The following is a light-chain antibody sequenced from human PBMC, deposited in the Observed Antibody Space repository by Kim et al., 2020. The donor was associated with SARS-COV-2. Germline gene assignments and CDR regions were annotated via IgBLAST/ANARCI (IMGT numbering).Light chain of an antibody. CDR3: QAWDSSTEV. V-gene: IGLV3-1*01. J-gene: IGLJ2*01. CDR1: KLGDKY. Sequence: SVSPGHTASITCSGDKLGDKYACWYQQKPGLSPVLVIYQDSKRPSGIPERFSGSNSGNTATLTISGTQAMDEADYHCQAWDSSTEVFGGGTQLTVL. CDR2: QDS.